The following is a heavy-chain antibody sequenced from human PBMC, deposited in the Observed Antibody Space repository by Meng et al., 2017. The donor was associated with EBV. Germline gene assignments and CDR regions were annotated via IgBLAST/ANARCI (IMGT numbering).Heavy chain of an antibody. V-gene: IGHV1-2*06. CDR2: INPNSGGK. CDR1: GYTFTGYE. D-gene: IGHD6-19*01. CDR3: ARVGIAVAGTGNY. Sequence: VAPGGGVKQPGATVTVSRKAPGYTFTGYEWHWGRQAPGKGLEWMGRINPNSGGKTYAQKFQGRVTMTRDTSISTAYMELSRLRSDDTAVYYCARVGIAVAGTGNYWGQGTLVTVSS. J-gene: IGHJ4*02.